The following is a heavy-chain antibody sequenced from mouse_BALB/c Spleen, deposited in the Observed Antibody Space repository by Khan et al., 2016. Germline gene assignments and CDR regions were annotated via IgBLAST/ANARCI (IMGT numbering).Heavy chain of an antibody. CDR2: INTYSGES. CDR3: ARYRYYYGSSRCFDV. D-gene: IGHD1-1*01. Sequence: QIQLVQSGPELKKPGKTVKISCKASGYTFTNYGMNWVKQAPGKGLKWMGWINTYSGESTYADDFKGQFAFSLETSANTAYLQINNLKNEDTATYFCARYRYYYGSSRCFDVWGAGTTGTVSS. J-gene: IGHJ1*01. V-gene: IGHV9-3-1*01. CDR1: GYTFTNYG.